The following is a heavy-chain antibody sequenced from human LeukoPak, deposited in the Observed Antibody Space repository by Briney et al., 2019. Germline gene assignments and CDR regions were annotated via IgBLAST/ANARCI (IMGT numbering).Heavy chain of an antibody. J-gene: IGHJ5*02. CDR3: ARARFLEWARSWFDP. Sequence: PSQTLSLTCTVSGGSISSGGYYWSWIRQPPGKGLEWIGYIYHSGSTYYNPSLKSRVTISVDRSKNQFSLKLSSVTAADTAVYYCARARFLEWARSWFDPWGQGTLVTVSS. D-gene: IGHD3-3*01. V-gene: IGHV4-30-2*01. CDR1: GGSISSGGYY. CDR2: IYHSGST.